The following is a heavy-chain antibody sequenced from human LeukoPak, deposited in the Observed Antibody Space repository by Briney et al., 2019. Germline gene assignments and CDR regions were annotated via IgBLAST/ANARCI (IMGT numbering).Heavy chain of an antibody. CDR2: ISSSGSTI. CDR3: ARDYGITGTIPPDFDY. J-gene: IGHJ4*02. D-gene: IGHD1-7*01. Sequence: GGSLRLSCAASGFTFSSYAMSWVRQAPGKGLEWVSYISSSGSTIYYADSVKGRFTISRDNAKNSLYLQMNSLRAEDTAVYYCARDYGITGTIPPDFDYWGQGTLVTVSS. CDR1: GFTFSSYA. V-gene: IGHV3-48*04.